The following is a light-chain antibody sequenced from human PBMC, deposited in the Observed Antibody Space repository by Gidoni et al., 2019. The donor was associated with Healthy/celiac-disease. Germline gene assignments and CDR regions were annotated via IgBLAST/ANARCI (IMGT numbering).Light chain of an antibody. Sequence: DIQMTQSPSSLSASVGDRVTITGQASQDISNYLNWYQQKPGKAPKLLIYDASNLETGVPSRFSGSGSGTDFTFTSSSQHPEDIATYYCQQYDNLPRYTFGQGTKLEIK. V-gene: IGKV1-33*01. CDR1: QDISNY. J-gene: IGKJ2*01. CDR2: DAS. CDR3: QQYDNLPRYT.